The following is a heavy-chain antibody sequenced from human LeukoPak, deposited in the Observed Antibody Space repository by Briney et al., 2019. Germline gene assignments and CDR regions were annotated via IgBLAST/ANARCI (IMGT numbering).Heavy chain of an antibody. D-gene: IGHD2-8*01. Sequence: GGSLRLSCAASGFIFSNYWMSWVRQAPGKGPEWVANIKPDGSEKYYVDSVKGRFTISRDNAKNSLFPQMNSLRAEDTALYYCARHLIGDTNGSYLGTYEHWGQGSLVTVSS. CDR3: ARHLIGDTNGSYLGTYEH. J-gene: IGHJ4*02. CDR1: GFIFSNYW. V-gene: IGHV3-7*05. CDR2: IKPDGSEK.